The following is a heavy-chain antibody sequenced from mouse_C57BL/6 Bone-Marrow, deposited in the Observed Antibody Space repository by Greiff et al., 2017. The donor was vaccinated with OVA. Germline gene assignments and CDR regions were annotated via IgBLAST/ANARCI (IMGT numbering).Heavy chain of an antibody. J-gene: IGHJ4*01. CDR3: ASFYYDYLY. V-gene: IGHV5-12*01. CDR2: ISNGGGST. CDR1: GFTFSDYY. D-gene: IGHD2-4*01. Sequence: EVKVVESGGGLVQPGGSLKLSCAASGFTFSDYYMYWVRQTPEKRLEWVAYISNGGGSTYYPDTVKGRFTISRANAKNTLYLQMSLLKSEDTAMYYCASFYYDYLYWGQGTSVTVSS.